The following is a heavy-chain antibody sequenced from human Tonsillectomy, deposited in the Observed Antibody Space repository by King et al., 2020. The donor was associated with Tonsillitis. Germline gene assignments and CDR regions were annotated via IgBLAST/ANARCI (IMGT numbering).Heavy chain of an antibody. J-gene: IGHJ4*02. Sequence: QLQESGPRLVKPSGTLSLTCAVSGASISDSNWWSWVRQPPGKGLEWIWEIYHSGSTHYSPSLKSRVNISVDKSKNQFSLKLRAVTAADTAVYYCAAHWLSTASSVDYWGQGTLVTVSS. D-gene: IGHD3-9*01. CDR1: GASISDSNW. CDR2: IYHSGST. V-gene: IGHV4-4*02. CDR3: AAHWLSTASSVDY.